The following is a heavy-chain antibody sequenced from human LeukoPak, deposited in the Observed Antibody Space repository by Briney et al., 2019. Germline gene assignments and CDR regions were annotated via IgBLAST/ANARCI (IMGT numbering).Heavy chain of an antibody. Sequence: PSETLSLTCTVSGGSISSYYWSWIRQPPGKGLEWIGYIYYSGSTNYNPSLKSRFTISVDTSKNQFSLKLSSVTAADTAVYYCASSVASRWFDPWGQGTLVTVSS. CDR3: ASSVASRWFDP. CDR1: GGSISSYY. V-gene: IGHV4-59*08. CDR2: IYYSGST. J-gene: IGHJ5*02.